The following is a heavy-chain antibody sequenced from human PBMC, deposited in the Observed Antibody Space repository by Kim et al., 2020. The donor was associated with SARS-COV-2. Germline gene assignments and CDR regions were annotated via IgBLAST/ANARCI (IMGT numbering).Heavy chain of an antibody. D-gene: IGHD3-10*01. J-gene: IGHJ5*02. V-gene: IGHV3-9*01. CDR3: AKDWDYMVRGALTS. Sequence: AESVKGPFTISRDNAKNSRYLQMNSLSAEDTALYYCAKDWDYMVRGALTSWGQGNLVTVSS.